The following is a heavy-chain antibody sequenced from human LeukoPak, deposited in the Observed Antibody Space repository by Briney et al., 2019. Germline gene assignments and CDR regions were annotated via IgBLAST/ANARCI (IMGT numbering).Heavy chain of an antibody. Sequence: GETLSLSCAASGFTFSSYALSWVRQPPGKGLEWVSAISCSGGSTYYPASVKGRITISRDKSKYTLYLQMNSLRAKDTAVYYCAKASAMRVVVNKHFDYWGQGTLVTVSS. CDR3: AKASAMRVVVNKHFDY. V-gene: IGHV3-23*01. J-gene: IGHJ4*02. CDR2: ISCSGGST. CDR1: GFTFSSYA. D-gene: IGHD3-22*01.